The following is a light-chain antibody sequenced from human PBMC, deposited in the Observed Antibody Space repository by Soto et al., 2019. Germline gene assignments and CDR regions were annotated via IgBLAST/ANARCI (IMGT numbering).Light chain of an antibody. V-gene: IGKV1-33*01. CDR2: DAS. CDR1: QDISNY. Sequence: DIQMTQSPSSLSASVGDRVTITCQASQDISNYLNWYQQKPGKAPKLLIYDASNLETGVPSRFSGSGSWTEFTFTISSLPPEDIATYYCQQYDNLPPYTFGQGTKLEIK. J-gene: IGKJ2*01. CDR3: QQYDNLPPYT.